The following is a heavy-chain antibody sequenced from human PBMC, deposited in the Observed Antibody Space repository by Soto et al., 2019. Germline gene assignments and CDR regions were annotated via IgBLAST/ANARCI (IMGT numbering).Heavy chain of an antibody. CDR3: AKSPTRSFLAAAFDI. J-gene: IGHJ3*02. CDR1: GFTFSSYA. CDR2: ISGSGGST. V-gene: IGHV3-23*01. D-gene: IGHD3-16*02. Sequence: PGGSLRLSCAASGFTFSSYAMSWIRQAPGKGLEWVSAISGSGGSTYYAGSVKGRFTISRDNSKNTLYLQMNSLRAEDTAVYYCAKSPTRSFLAAAFDIWGQGTMVTVSS.